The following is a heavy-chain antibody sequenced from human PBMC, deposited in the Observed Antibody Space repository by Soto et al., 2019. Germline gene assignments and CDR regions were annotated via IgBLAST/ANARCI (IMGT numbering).Heavy chain of an antibody. CDR3: ARAAAVINYYYSYAVVD. V-gene: IGHV1-69*05. CDR1: GGTFSSYA. CDR2: IIPIFGTA. J-gene: IGHJ6*03. D-gene: IGHD6-13*01. Sequence: SVKVSCKASGGTFSSYAISWVRQAPGQGLEWMGGIIPIFGTANYAQKFQGRVTMTRNDSTSTAYMELSSLRSEDTAVYYCARAAAVINYYYSYAVVDWGKGTRVTV.